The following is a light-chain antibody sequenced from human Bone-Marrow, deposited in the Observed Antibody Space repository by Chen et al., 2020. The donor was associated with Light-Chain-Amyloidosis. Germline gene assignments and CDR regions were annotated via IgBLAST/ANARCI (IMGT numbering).Light chain of an antibody. CDR2: EVT. J-gene: IGLJ1*01. CDR3: SSYTITNTLV. Sequence: QSALTQPASVSGSPGQSITISCTGTSSDVGGDNHVSWYQQHQDKAPKLMIDEVTNRPSWVPDRFSGSKSDDTASLTISGLQTEDEADYFCSSYTITNTLVFGSGTRVTVL. CDR1: SSDVGGDNH. V-gene: IGLV2-14*01.